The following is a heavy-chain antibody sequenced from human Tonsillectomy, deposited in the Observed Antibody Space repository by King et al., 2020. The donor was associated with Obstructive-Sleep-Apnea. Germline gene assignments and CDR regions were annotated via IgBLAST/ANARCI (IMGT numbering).Heavy chain of an antibody. CDR2: ISAYTGNT. CDR3: AREGSSGWYYFDY. CDR1: GYTFLSHA. Sequence: VQLVESGAEVKKPGASVNVSCTASGYTFLSHAISWVRQAPGQGLEWMGWISAYTGNTNYAQKLQGRVTMTTDTSTSTAYMELRSLRSDDTAVYYCAREGSSGWYYFDYWGQGTLVTVSS. V-gene: IGHV1-18*01. D-gene: IGHD6-19*01. J-gene: IGHJ4*02.